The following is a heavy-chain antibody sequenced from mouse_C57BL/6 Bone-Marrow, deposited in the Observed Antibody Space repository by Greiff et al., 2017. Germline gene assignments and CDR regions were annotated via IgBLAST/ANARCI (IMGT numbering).Heavy chain of an antibody. CDR1: GYTFTSYW. V-gene: IGHV1-74*01. CDR3: AIRGTTVVAEGVDY. CDR2: IHPSDSDP. Sequence: VQLQQPGAELVKPGASVKVSCKASGYTFTSYWLHWVTQRPGQGLEWIGRIHPSDSDPNYNQKFQGKATLTVDKSSSTAYMQLSSLTSEDSAVYYSAIRGTTVVAEGVDYWGQGTTLTVSS. J-gene: IGHJ2*01. D-gene: IGHD1-1*01.